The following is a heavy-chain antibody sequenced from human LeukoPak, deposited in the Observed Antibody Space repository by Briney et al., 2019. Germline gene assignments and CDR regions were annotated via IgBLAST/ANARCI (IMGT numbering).Heavy chain of an antibody. V-gene: IGHV4-39*01. J-gene: IGHJ4*02. CDR2: IYHSRST. Sequence: PSETLSLTCTVSGGSISTSSYYWGWIRQPPGKGLEWIGSIYHSRSTYYNASLKSRATISADTSKNQFSLKLSSVTAADTAVYYCARHRWMEVYGSGSYYVDYWGQGALVTVSS. CDR1: GGSISTSSYY. CDR3: ARHRWMEVYGSGSYYVDY. D-gene: IGHD3-10*01.